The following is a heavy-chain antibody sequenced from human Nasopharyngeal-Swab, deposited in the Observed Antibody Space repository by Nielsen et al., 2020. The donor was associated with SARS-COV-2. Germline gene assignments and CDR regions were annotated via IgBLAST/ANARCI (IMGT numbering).Heavy chain of an antibody. D-gene: IGHD6-19*01. Sequence: WVRQAPGQGLEWMGWMNPNSGNTGYAQKFQGRVTMTRNTSISTAHMELISLRSEDTAVYYCARRVAGSRRAFDIWGQGTMVTVSS. V-gene: IGHV1-8*01. CDR3: ARRVAGSRRAFDI. J-gene: IGHJ3*02. CDR2: MNPNSGNT.